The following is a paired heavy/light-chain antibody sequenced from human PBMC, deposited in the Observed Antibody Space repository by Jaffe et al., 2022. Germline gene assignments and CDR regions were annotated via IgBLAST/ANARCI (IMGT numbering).Light chain of an antibody. J-gene: IGLJ2*01. CDR3: QAWDSSTAV. CDR1: KLGDKY. Sequence: SYELTQPPSVSVSPGQTASITCSGDKLGDKYACWYQQKPGQSPVLVIYQDTKRPSGIPERFSGSNSGNTATLTISGTQAMDEADYYCQAWDSSTAVFGGGTKLTVL. CDR2: QDT. V-gene: IGLV3-1*01.
Heavy chain of an antibody. CDR2: IYYSGST. CDR3: ARRVPTSNHLNNWFHP. CDR1: GGSISSSSYY. J-gene: IGHJ5*02. V-gene: IGHV4-39*01. D-gene: IGHD2-2*01. Sequence: QLQLQESGPGLVKPSETLSLTCIVSGGSISSSSYYWGWIRQPPGKGLEWIGSIYYSGSTYYNPSLKSRVTISVDTSKNQFSLKLRSVTAADTGLYYCARRVPTSNHLNNWFHPWGQGTLVTVSS.